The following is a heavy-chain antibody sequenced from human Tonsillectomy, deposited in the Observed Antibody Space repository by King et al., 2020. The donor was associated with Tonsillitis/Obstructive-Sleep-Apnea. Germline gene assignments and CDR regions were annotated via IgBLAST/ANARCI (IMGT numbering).Heavy chain of an antibody. Sequence: VQLVQSGSELKKPGASVKVSCQASGYTFISYAMNWVRQAPGQGLEWMGWINTNTGNPTYAQGFTGRFVFSLDTSVSTAYLQISSLKAEDTAVYYCARGDIVVIPAAHGYYMDVWGKGTTVTVSS. CDR1: GYTFISYA. J-gene: IGHJ6*03. CDR2: INTNTGNP. V-gene: IGHV7-4-1*02. CDR3: ARGDIVVIPAAHGYYMDV. D-gene: IGHD2-2*01.